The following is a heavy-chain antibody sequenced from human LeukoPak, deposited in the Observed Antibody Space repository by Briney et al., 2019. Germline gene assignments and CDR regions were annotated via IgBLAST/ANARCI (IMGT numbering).Heavy chain of an antibody. J-gene: IGHJ4*02. CDR3: ATWHTYYYDSSGYQFDY. V-gene: IGHV1-24*01. Sequence: ASVKVSCKVSGYTLTELSMHWVRQAPGKGLEWMGGFDPEDGETIYAQKFQGRVTMTEDTSTDTAHMELSSLRSEDTAVYYCATWHTYYYDSSGYQFDYWGQGTLVTVSS. CDR1: GYTLTELS. CDR2: FDPEDGET. D-gene: IGHD3-22*01.